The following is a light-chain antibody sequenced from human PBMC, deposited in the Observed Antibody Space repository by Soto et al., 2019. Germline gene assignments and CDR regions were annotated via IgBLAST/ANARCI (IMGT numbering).Light chain of an antibody. J-gene: IGLJ3*02. Sequence: NFMLTQPHSVSESPGKTVTISCTRSVGDIASTYVQWVQQRPGSAPKAIIYEDTKRPSGVPDRFSGAVDSSSNSASLTISVLETEDEADYYCQSYYRGNRRVFGGGTKLTVL. CDR1: VGDIASTY. V-gene: IGLV6-57*04. CDR2: EDT. CDR3: QSYYRGNRRV.